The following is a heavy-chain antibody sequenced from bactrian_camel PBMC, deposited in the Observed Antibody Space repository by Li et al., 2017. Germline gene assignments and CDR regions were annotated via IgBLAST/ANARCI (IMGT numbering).Heavy chain of an antibody. Sequence: HVQLVESGGGSVQAGGSLSLSCSVSGFPYSTYCMGFFRQAPGKEREGVATIDNDGTTIYADSVKGRVTISRHSSNNTFDLQMTSLKPEDTATYYCAGSLNPRPWTCMRTLETRGRWGQGTQVTVS. CDR2: IDNDGTT. V-gene: IGHV3S53*01. CDR1: GFPYSTYC. J-gene: IGHJ4*01. D-gene: IGHD3*01. CDR3: AGSLNPRPWTCMRTLETRGR.